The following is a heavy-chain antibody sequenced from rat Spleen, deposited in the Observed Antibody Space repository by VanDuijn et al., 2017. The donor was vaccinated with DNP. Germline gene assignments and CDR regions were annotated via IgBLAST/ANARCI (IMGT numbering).Heavy chain of an antibody. J-gene: IGHJ2*01. V-gene: IGHV5S13*01. Sequence: EVQLVESGGGLVQPGRSLKLSCAASGFAFSYYGMAWVRQTPKKGLEWVATISTSGGSTHYRDSVKGRFTISRDNANTLYLQMDSLRSEDTATYYCTTSIGRHWGQGVRVTVSS. CDR1: GFAFSYYG. CDR2: ISTSGGST. CDR3: TTSIGRH. D-gene: IGHD5-1*01.